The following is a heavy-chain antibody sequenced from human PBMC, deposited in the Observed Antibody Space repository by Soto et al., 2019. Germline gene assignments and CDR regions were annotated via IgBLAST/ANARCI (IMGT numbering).Heavy chain of an antibody. D-gene: IGHD4-4*01. J-gene: IGHJ5*02. Sequence: QVQLQESGPGLVKPSQTLSLTCTVSGGSISSGAYYWSWIRQPPGKGLEWIGYIDYSGRTYYNPSLKSRVTISVDTSKNQFSLKLRSVTAADTAVYYCARGNGWDFSKWFDPWGQGTLVTVSS. CDR1: GGSISSGAYY. CDR2: IDYSGRT. V-gene: IGHV4-30-4*01. CDR3: ARGNGWDFSKWFDP.